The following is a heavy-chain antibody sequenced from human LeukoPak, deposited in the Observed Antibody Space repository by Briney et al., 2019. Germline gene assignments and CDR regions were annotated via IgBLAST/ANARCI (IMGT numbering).Heavy chain of an antibody. CDR2: IRGNGATT. V-gene: IGHV3-23*01. D-gene: IGHD6-19*01. CDR3: AKAYHDSGCLIDY. CDR1: GITFSSYA. Sequence: GGSLRLSCAASGITFSSYAMTWVRQAPGKGLEWVAAIRGNGATTDYADSVKGRFTISRDNSKNTLYLQMNSLRADDTAVYYCAKAYHDSGCLIDYWGQGPLVTVSS. J-gene: IGHJ4*02.